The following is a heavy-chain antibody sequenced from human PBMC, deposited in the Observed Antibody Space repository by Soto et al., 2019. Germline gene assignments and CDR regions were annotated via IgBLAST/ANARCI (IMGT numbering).Heavy chain of an antibody. V-gene: IGHV3-33*01. J-gene: IGHJ4*02. D-gene: IGHD3-22*01. CDR2: IWYDGSNK. CDR3: ARAKESSGYQPLDY. CDR1: GVTLSSYG. Sequence: PGGALRVSCSASGVTLSSYGMHWVRQAPGKGLEWVAVIWYDGSNKYYADSVKGRFTISRDNSKNTLYLQMNSLRAEDTAVYYWARAKESSGYQPLDYWGQGTLVTVSS.